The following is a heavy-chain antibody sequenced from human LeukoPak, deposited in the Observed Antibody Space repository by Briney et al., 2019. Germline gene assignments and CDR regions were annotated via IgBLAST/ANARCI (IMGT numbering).Heavy chain of an antibody. D-gene: IGHD2-2*01. CDR1: GFTFSSYS. CDR2: ISSSSSYI. V-gene: IGHV3-21*01. J-gene: IGHJ4*02. Sequence: PGGSLRLSCAASGFTFSSYSMNWVRQAPGKGLEWVSSISSSSSYIYYADSVKGRFTISRDNAKNSLYLQMNSLRAEDTAVYYCARELVVPAANAGTGSRWGQGTLVTVSS. CDR3: ARELVVPAANAGTGSR.